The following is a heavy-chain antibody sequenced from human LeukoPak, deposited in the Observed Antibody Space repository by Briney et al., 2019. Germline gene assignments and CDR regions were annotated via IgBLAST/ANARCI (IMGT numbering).Heavy chain of an antibody. CDR2: IRYDGSNK. CDR3: AKDGTRGIRFGKIAHYFDY. Sequence: GGSLRLSCAASGFTFSTYGMHWVRQAPGKGLEWVAFIRYDGSNKYYADSVKGRFTISRDSSKNTLYLQMNSLRVEDTAVYYCAKDGTRGIRFGKIAHYFDYWGQGTLVTVSS. J-gene: IGHJ4*02. V-gene: IGHV3-30*02. CDR1: GFTFSTYG. D-gene: IGHD3-10*01.